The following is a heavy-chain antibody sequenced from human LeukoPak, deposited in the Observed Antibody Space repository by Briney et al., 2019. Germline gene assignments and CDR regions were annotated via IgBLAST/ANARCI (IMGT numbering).Heavy chain of an antibody. CDR3: ARSAGHCNDGVCFTDYYMDV. J-gene: IGHJ6*03. CDR1: GYTFTSYD. D-gene: IGHD2-8*01. CDR2: MNHNSGNT. Sequence: GASVKVSCKASGYTFTSYDINWVRQATGQGLEWMGWMNHNSGNTGYAQKFQGRVTMTRDTSITTAYMELSSLTSDDTAVYFCARSAGHCNDGVCFTDYYMDVWGKGTTVTVSS. V-gene: IGHV1-8*01.